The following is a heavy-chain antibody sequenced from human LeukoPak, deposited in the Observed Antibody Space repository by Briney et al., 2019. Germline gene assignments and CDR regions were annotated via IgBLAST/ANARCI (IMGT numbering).Heavy chain of an antibody. D-gene: IGHD6-19*01. CDR2: INHSGST. CDR1: GGSFSGYY. J-gene: IGHJ4*02. V-gene: IGHV4-34*01. CDR3: AKDTPWLVFDY. Sequence: SETLSLTCAVYGGSFSGYYWSWIRQPPGKGLEWIGEINHSGSTNYNPSLESRVTISVDTSKNQFSLKLSSVTAADTAVYYCAKDTPWLVFDYWGQGTLVTVSS.